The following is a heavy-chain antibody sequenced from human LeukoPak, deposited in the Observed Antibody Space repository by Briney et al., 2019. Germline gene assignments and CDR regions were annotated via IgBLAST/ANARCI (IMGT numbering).Heavy chain of an antibody. J-gene: IGHJ4*02. V-gene: IGHV4-34*01. CDR3: ASTYYFDY. CDR1: GGSFRGYY. CDR2: INHSGST. Sequence: PSETLSLTCAVYGGSFRGYYWSWIRQTPGKGLEWIGEINHSGSTNYNPSLKSRVTMSIDTSKKQFSLKLRSVTAADSGVYYCASTYYFDYWGQGTLVTVSS.